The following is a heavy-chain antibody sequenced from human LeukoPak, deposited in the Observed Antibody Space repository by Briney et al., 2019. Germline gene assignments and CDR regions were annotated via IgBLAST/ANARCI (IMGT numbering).Heavy chain of an antibody. V-gene: IGHV3-23*01. J-gene: IGHJ6*03. CDR3: AKNGDRGAYCTGGTCYPYFYYYMDV. CDR2: ISSTGGTT. Sequence: GGSLRLSCAASGITFSSYGMSWVRQAPGKGLEWVSSISSTGGTTYYADSVEGRFTISRDNSKNTLYLQMNSLRAEDTDIYYCAKNGDRGAYCTGGTCYPYFYYYMDVWGKGTTVTI. CDR1: GITFSSYG. D-gene: IGHD2-15*01.